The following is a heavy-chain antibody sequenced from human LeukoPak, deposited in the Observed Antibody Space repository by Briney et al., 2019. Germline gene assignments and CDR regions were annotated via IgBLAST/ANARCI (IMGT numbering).Heavy chain of an antibody. CDR2: INPSGGST. V-gene: IGHV1-46*01. CDR1: GYTFTSYY. CDR3: ARFYSGYGNYYYYMDV. D-gene: IGHD5-12*01. Sequence: ASVKVSCKASGYTFTSYYMHWVRQAPGQGLEWIGIINPSGGSTSYAQKFQGRVTMTRDMSTSTAYMELSRLRSDDTAVYYCARFYSGYGNYYYYMDVWGKGTTVTVSS. J-gene: IGHJ6*03.